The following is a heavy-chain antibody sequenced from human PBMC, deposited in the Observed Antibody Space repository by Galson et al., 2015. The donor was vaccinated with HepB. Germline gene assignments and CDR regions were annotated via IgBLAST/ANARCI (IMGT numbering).Heavy chain of an antibody. V-gene: IGHV3-7*03. CDR2: INQDGSDQ. D-gene: IGHD1-26*01. CDR3: ARERSYFGDSFDI. J-gene: IGHJ3*02. Sequence: SLRLSCAASGFIFTNHWMSWVRQAPGKGLEWVANINQDGSDQYSVDSVKGRFAISRDNTKKSLYLQMSSLRAEDTAVYYCARERSYFGDSFDIWGQGTMVTVSS. CDR1: GFIFTNHW.